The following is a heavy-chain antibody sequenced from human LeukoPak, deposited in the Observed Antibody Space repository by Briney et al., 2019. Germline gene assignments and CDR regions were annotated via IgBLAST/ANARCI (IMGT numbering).Heavy chain of an antibody. CDR3: ARRNLYDWNYGNWFDP. J-gene: IGHJ5*02. D-gene: IGHD1-7*01. CDR1: GGSPSSSSHY. Sequence: SETLSLTCTVSGGSPSSSSHYWGWIRPPPGKGLEWIGKISYSGSTYYNPSLKRRVTISVDTSKNQFSLKLSSVTAADTAVYYCARRNLYDWNYGNWFDPWGQGTLVTVSS. V-gene: IGHV4-39*01. CDR2: ISYSGST.